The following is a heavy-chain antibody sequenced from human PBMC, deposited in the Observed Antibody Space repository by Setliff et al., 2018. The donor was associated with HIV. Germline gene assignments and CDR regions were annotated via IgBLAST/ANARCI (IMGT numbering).Heavy chain of an antibody. J-gene: IGHJ6*03. CDR2: IFYSGTT. CDR3: ARATYLLHFFEWSPHSSLYYYYMDV. D-gene: IGHD3-3*01. CDR1: GDSISSGGYQ. Sequence: KTSETLSLTCTVSGDSISSGGYQWSWIRQHPGKGLEYIGYIFYSGTTSYNPSLKSRLTMSVDTSKNQFSLNLNSTTAADTAVYYCARATYLLHFFEWSPHSSLYYYYMDVWGKGTTVTVSS. V-gene: IGHV4-31*03.